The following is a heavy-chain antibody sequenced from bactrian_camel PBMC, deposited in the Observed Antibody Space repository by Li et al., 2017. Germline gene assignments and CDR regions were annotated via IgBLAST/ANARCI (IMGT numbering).Heavy chain of an antibody. CDR1: GFTFRDSD. CDR3: AAKRALICTLLGEYNF. CDR2: IDYDGNT. V-gene: IGHV3S53*01. Sequence: VQLVESGGGLVQAGGSLRLSCAASGFTFRDSDMGWYRQAPGNKCELVACIDYDGNTSYADSVKGRFTISRDNAEKTLYLQMNNLKPEDTARYYCAAKRALICTLLGEYNFWGQGTQVTVS. J-gene: IGHJ4*01. D-gene: IGHD1*01.